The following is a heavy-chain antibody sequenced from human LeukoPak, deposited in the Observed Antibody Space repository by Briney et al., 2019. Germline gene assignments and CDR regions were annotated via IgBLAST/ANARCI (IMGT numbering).Heavy chain of an antibody. V-gene: IGHV3-23*01. J-gene: IGHJ4*02. Sequence: GGALRLFFGAPGFHLWSYAMGRVRPAPGEGVEWVSAISGSGGSTYYADSVKGRFTISRDNSKNTLYLQMNSLRAEDTAVYYCAKGALVFGARGGQGTLVTVSS. CDR2: ISGSGGST. D-gene: IGHD3-3*01. CDR1: GFHLWSYA. CDR3: AKGALVFGAR.